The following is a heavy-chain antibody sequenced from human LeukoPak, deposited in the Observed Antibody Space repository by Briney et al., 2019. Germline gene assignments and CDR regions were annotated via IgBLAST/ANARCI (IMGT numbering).Heavy chain of an antibody. D-gene: IGHD6-13*01. CDR3: ASNIAAAGKRTYYFDY. J-gene: IGHJ4*02. Sequence: SETLSLTCSVSGGPISSGPYFWSWIRQSPGQGLEWIGYIYHSGSTYYNPSLKSRVTISVDRSKNQFSLKLSSVTAADTAVYYCASNIAAAGKRTYYFDYWGQGTLVTVSS. V-gene: IGHV4-30-2*06. CDR2: IYHSGST. CDR1: GGPISSGPYF.